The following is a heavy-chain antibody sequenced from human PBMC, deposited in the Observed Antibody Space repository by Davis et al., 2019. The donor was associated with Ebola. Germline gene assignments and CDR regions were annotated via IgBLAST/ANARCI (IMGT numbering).Heavy chain of an antibody. V-gene: IGHV3-21*04. D-gene: IGHD3-22*01. J-gene: IGHJ4*02. CDR2: ISSNSSYI. CDR1: GFTFSSYS. CDR3: ARDRGYYYDSSGYYKRSVYFDY. Sequence: GESLKISCAASGFTFSSYSMNWVRQAPGKGLEWVSSISSNSSYIYYADSVKGRFTISRDNAKNSLYLQMNSLRAEDTAVYYCARDRGYYYDSSGYYKRSVYFDYWGQGTLVTVSS.